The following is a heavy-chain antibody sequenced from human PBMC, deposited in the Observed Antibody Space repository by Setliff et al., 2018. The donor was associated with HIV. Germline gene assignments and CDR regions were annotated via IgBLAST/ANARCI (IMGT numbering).Heavy chain of an antibody. J-gene: IGHJ5*01. CDR1: GFTFSKSA. V-gene: IGHV1-3*01. CDR2: INAANGHA. Sequence: AASVKVSCKASGFTFSKSAIHWVRQAPGQRLELMAWINAANGHAKYSQKFQGRVTFTRDTSATIAYMELSSLTSEDTALYFCARTDYDSGKSVLDSWGQGTLVTVSS. D-gene: IGHD3-10*01. CDR3: ARTDYDSGKSVLDS.